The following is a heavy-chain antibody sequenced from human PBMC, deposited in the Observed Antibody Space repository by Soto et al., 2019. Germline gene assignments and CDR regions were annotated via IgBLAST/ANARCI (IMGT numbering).Heavy chain of an antibody. CDR3: ASGGNWFDY. CDR1: GGSISNYY. Sequence: PSETLSLTCNVSGGSISNYYWTWIRQSPEKGLEWIGYMYYNGNINYNPSLKSRVTISIDTSKNQFSLTLKSVTAADTAVYYCASGGNWFDYWGQGTPVTVSS. CDR2: MYYNGNI. V-gene: IGHV4-59*01. D-gene: IGHD3-16*01. J-gene: IGHJ5*01.